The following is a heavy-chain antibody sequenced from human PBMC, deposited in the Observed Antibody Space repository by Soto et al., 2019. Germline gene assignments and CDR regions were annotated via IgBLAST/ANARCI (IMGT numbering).Heavy chain of an antibody. CDR2: ISGSGGST. CDR1: GFTFSSYA. CDR3: AKGTSGYDRRRDAFDI. Sequence: GGSLRLSCAASGFTFSSYAMSWVRQAPGKGLEWVSAISGSGGSTYYADSVKGRFTISRDNSKNTLYLQMNSLRAEDTAVYYCAKGTSGYDRRRDAFDIWGQGTMVTVSS. D-gene: IGHD5-12*01. J-gene: IGHJ3*02. V-gene: IGHV3-23*01.